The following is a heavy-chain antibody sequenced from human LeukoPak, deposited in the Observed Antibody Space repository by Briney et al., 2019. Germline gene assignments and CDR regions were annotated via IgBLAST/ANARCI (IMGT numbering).Heavy chain of an antibody. CDR3: ARDARAAAVLSPLFDY. J-gene: IGHJ4*02. CDR2: INGDVSST. V-gene: IGHV3-74*01. Sequence: QSGGSLRLSCAASGFTFSSYWMHWVRQAPGKGLVWVSRINGDVSSTNYADSVKGRFTISRDNAKNSLYLQMNSLRAEDTAVYYCARDARAAAVLSPLFDYWGQGTLVTVSS. D-gene: IGHD6-13*01. CDR1: GFTFSSYW.